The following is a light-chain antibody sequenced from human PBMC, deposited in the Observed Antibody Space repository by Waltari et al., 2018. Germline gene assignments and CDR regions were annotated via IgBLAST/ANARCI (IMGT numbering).Light chain of an antibody. CDR2: EDH. Sequence: ESPGKTVTISCSGSSGSIASNYVQWYQQRPSSAPNTVIYEDHQRPSGVPDRFSGSIDSSSNSASLTISGLKTEDEADYYCQSYDGTNWVFGGGTKLTVL. CDR3: QSYDGTNWV. J-gene: IGLJ3*02. V-gene: IGLV6-57*02. CDR1: SGSIASNY.